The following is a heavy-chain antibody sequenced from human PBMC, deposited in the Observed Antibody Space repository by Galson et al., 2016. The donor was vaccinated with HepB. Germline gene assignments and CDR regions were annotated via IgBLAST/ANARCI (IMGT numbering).Heavy chain of an antibody. V-gene: IGHV2-70*04. CDR1: GFPLRTCGLR. D-gene: IGHD6-13*01. CDR3: ARIASAGPYSFGMDV. Sequence: PALVKPTQNHTLTCTFSGFPLRTCGLRLTWVRQPPGKALDWLARIDWNDNKFYNASLKTRLTISQDPSKNRLVLTMTNMDPVDTATYYCARIASAGPYSFGMDVWGQGTTVTVSS. CDR2: IDWNDNK. J-gene: IGHJ6*02.